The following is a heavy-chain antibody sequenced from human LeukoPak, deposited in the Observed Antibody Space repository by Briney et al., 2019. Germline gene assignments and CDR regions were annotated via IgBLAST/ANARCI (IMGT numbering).Heavy chain of an antibody. CDR1: GFTFSSYG. D-gene: IGHD6-13*01. J-gene: IGHJ4*02. CDR2: IWYDGSNK. CDR3: ARLAGAGIAAAGSLDY. V-gene: IGHV3-33*08. Sequence: GGSLRLSCAASGFTFSSYGMHWVPQAPGKGLEWVAVIWYDGSNKYYAGSVKGRFTISRDNSKNTLYLQMNSLRAEDTAVYYCARLAGAGIAAAGSLDYWGQGTLVTVSS.